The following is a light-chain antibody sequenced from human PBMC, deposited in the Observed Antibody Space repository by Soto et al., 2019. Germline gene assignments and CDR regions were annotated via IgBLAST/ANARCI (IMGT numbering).Light chain of an antibody. CDR1: SSDVGAYNF. Sequence: QSALTQPPSASGSPGQSVTISCAGTSSDVGAYNFVSWFQQSPGKAPKLILYEVNRRPSGVPDRFSGSKSGNTASLTVSGLQAEDEADYYCCAYAGLNNFVVFAGGTTLTVL. CDR3: CAYAGLNNFVV. V-gene: IGLV2-8*01. CDR2: EVN. J-gene: IGLJ2*01.